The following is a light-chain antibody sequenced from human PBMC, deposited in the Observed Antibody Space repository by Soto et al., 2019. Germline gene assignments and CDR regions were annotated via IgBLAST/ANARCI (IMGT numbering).Light chain of an antibody. CDR2: DVS. V-gene: IGLV2-11*01. CDR3: CSYAGTYTYMV. CDR1: SSDVGAYNY. Sequence: QSALTQPRSVSGSPGQSVAISCTGTSSDVGAYNYVSWYQQHPGKAPKLIVYDVSERPSGVPDRFSGSKSGNTASLTISGLQAGDEAHYYCCSYAGTYTYMVFGGGTKLTVL. J-gene: IGLJ2*01.